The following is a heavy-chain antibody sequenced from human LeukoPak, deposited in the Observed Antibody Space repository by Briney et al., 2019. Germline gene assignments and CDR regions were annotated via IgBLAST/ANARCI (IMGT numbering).Heavy chain of an antibody. CDR1: GFTFSSYG. D-gene: IGHD1-1*01. J-gene: IGHJ3*02. V-gene: IGHV3-30*02. CDR2: IRYDGSNK. CDR3: ARDSVVGTTVGDAFDI. Sequence: PGGSLRLSCAASGFTFSSYGMHWVRQAPGKGLEWVAFIRYDGSNKYYADSVKGRFTIYRDNAKNSLYLQMNSLRAEDTAVYYCARDSVVGTTVGDAFDIWGQGTMVTVSS.